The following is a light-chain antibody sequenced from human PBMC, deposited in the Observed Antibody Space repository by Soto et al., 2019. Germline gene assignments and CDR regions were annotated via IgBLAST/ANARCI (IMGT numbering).Light chain of an antibody. CDR1: QSVRTN. CDR3: EHDVNWPLYT. CDR2: GPS. V-gene: IGKV3-15*01. J-gene: IGKJ2*01. Sequence: EIVMTQSPAILSVSPGERATLSCRASQSVRTNLAWYQQKPGQAPRLLIYGPSTRATGLPARFSGSGSGAGFMLAISGLQSEDFAVYQCEHDVNWPLYTCRQGTKLEIK.